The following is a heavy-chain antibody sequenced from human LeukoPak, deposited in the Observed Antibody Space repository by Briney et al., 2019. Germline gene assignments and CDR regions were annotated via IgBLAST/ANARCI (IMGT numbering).Heavy chain of an antibody. Sequence: KSGGSLRLSCAASGFTVSSNYMSWIRQAPGKGLEWVSYISSSGSTIYYADSVKGRFTIFRDNAKNSLYLQMNSLSGDDTAVYFCARPSFTSGSYFDHWAQGTLVTVSS. V-gene: IGHV3-11*04. D-gene: IGHD3-22*01. CDR1: GFTVSSNY. J-gene: IGHJ4*02. CDR2: ISSSGSTI. CDR3: ARPSFTSGSYFDH.